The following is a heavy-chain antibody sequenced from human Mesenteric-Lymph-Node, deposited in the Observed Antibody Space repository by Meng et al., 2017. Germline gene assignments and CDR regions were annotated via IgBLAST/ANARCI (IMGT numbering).Heavy chain of an antibody. D-gene: IGHD1-26*01. CDR3: ARGGWIVGALSFDP. Sequence: SVKVSCKASGGTFSSYAISWVRQAPGQGLEWMGGIIPIFGTANYAQKFQGRVTITADESTSTAYMELSSLRSEDTAVYYCARGGWIVGALSFDPWGQGTLVTVSS. V-gene: IGHV1-69*13. J-gene: IGHJ5*02. CDR2: IIPIFGTA. CDR1: GGTFSSYA.